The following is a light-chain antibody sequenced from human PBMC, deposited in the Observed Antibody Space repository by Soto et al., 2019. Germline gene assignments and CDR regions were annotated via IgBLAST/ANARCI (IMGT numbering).Light chain of an antibody. CDR2: NVS. CDR1: QSVRNF. J-gene: IGKJ1*01. CDR3: QQYGSSPGT. V-gene: IGKV3-15*01. Sequence: EIVMTQSPATLSVSPGERATLSCRASQSVRNFLGWYQQKPGQAPRLLIYNVSTTATGIPARFSGSGSGTDFALTISRVEAEDFAMYFCQQYGSSPGTFGQGTKVDIK.